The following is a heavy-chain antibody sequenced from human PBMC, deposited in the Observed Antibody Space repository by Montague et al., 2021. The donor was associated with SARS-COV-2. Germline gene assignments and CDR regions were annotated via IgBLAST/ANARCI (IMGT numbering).Heavy chain of an antibody. D-gene: IGHD5-18*01. CDR3: ARGQLWFDY. V-gene: IGHV4-59*12. CDR1: GDSISSYY. Sequence: SETLSLTCTVSGDSISSYYWSWIRQSPGKGLKWIGYIYYSGSTNYNPSLKSRVTISVDTSKNQFSLKLRSVTAADTAVYYCARGQLWFDYWGQGTLVTVSS. J-gene: IGHJ4*02. CDR2: IYYSGST.